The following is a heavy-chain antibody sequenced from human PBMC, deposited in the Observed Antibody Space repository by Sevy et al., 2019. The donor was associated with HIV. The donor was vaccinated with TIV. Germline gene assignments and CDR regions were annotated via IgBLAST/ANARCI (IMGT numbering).Heavy chain of an antibody. V-gene: IGHV3-23*01. Sequence: GGSLRLSCAASGFTFSSYAMSWVRQAPGKGLEWVSAISGSGGSTYYAGSVKGRFTISRDNSKNTLYLQMNSLRAEDTAVYYCAKSPLTWDSSGYYYSGYWYFDLWGRGTLVTVSS. D-gene: IGHD3-22*01. CDR3: AKSPLTWDSSGYYYSGYWYFDL. CDR1: GFTFSSYA. CDR2: ISGSGGST. J-gene: IGHJ2*01.